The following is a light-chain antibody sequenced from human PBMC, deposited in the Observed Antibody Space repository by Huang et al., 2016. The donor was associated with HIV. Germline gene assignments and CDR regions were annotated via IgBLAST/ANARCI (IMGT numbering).Light chain of an antibody. V-gene: IGKV1-5*03. CDR3: QQYSSYSVT. CDR2: KAS. Sequence: DIQMPQSPSTLSASTGDRVTITCRASQSIRTSLAWYQQKPGKAPKLLIYKASTLESGVPSRFNGSGSGTEFTLTISSLQPDDFTTYYCQQYSSYSVTFGQGSKVEIK. J-gene: IGKJ1*01. CDR1: QSIRTS.